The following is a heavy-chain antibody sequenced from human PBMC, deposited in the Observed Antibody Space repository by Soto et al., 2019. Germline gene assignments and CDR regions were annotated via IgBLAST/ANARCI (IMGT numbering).Heavy chain of an antibody. CDR2: IYWDDDK. CDR1: GFSLSTSGVG. Sequence: QITLKESGPTLVKPTQTLTLTCTFSGFSLSTSGVGVGWIRQPPGKALEWLALIYWDDDKRYSPSLKSRLTITKDPSKNQVALTMTNMDPVDTATYYCAHRGEVRFRSSYYYYGMDGWGQGTTVTVSS. D-gene: IGHD3-3*01. V-gene: IGHV2-5*02. J-gene: IGHJ6*02. CDR3: AHRGEVRFRSSYYYYGMDG.